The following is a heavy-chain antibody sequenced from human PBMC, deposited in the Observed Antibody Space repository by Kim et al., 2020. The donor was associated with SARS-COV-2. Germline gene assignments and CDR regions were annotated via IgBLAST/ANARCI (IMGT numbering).Heavy chain of an antibody. CDR2: IYYSGST. CDR1: GGSISSSSYY. V-gene: IGHV4-39*01. CDR3: ASHLDGTIFGVVTSARTFDY. J-gene: IGHJ4*02. Sequence: SETLSLTCTVSGGSISSSSYYWGWIRQPPGKGLEWIGSIYYSGSTYYNPSLKSRVTISVDTSKNQFSLKLSSVTAADTAVYYCASHLDGTIFGVVTSARTFDYWGQGTLVTVSS. D-gene: IGHD3-3*01.